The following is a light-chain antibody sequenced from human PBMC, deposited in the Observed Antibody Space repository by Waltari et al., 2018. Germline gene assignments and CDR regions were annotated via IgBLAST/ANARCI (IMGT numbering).Light chain of an antibody. V-gene: IGLV2-8*01. CDR2: EVS. Sequence: QSALTQPPSASGSPGQSVTISCTGTRTDVGGYKYVSWYQQHPGKVPKLMIYEVSKRPSGVPDRFSGSKSGNTASLTVSGLQAEDEADYYCSSYAGSIYVFGTGTKVTVL. CDR1: RTDVGGYKY. CDR3: SSYAGSIYV. J-gene: IGLJ1*01.